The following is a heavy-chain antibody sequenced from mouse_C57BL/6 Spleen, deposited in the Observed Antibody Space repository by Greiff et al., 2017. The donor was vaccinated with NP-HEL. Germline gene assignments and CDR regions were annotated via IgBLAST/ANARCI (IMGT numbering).Heavy chain of an antibody. J-gene: IGHJ4*01. D-gene: IGHD1-1*01. V-gene: IGHV1-61*01. CDR1: GYTFTSYW. CDR2: IYPSDSET. CDR3: ARNDNYGSSYAMDY. Sequence: QVQLQQPGAELVRPGSSVKLSCKASGYTFTSYWMDWVKQRPGQGLEWIGNIYPSDSETHYNQKFKDKATLTVDKSSSTAYMQLSSLTSEDSAVYYCARNDNYGSSYAMDYWGQGTSVTVSS.